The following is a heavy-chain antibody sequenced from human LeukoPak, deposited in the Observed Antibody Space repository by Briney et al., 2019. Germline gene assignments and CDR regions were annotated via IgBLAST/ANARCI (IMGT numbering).Heavy chain of an antibody. CDR1: GFTFGDYA. CDR3: TRTDYYDFWSGLPTVYFDL. V-gene: IGHV3-49*04. CDR2: IRSKAYGGTT. J-gene: IGHJ2*01. D-gene: IGHD3-3*01. Sequence: QAGGSLRLSCTASGFTFGDYAMSWVRQAPGKGLEWVGFIRSKAYGGTTEYAASAKGRFTISRDDSKSIAYLQMNSLKTEDTAVYYCTRTDYYDFWSGLPTVYFDLWGRGTLVTVSS.